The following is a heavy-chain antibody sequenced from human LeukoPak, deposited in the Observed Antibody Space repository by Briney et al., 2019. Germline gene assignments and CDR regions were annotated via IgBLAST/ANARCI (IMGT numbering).Heavy chain of an antibody. Sequence: GESLKISCKGSGYSFTSYWIGWARQMPGKGLEGMGIIYPGDSDTRYSPSFQGQVTISADKSISTAYLQWSSVKASDTAVYYCARRTLYDSNCYYYFDYWGQGTLVTVSS. CDR3: ARRTLYDSNCYYYFDY. CDR1: GYSFTSYW. D-gene: IGHD3-22*01. V-gene: IGHV5-51*01. J-gene: IGHJ4*02. CDR2: IYPGDSDT.